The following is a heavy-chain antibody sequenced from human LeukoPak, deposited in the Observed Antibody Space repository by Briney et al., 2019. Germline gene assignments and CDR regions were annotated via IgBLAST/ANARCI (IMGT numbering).Heavy chain of an antibody. Sequence: GGSLRLSCAASGFTFSTPAMNWVRQAPGKGLEWVSSISGSGGSTYYADSVKGRFTISRDNSKNTLYLQMNSLRAEDTAVYYCAKDRDSSGSIFHYWGQGTLVAASS. CDR1: GFTFSTPA. CDR3: AKDRDSSGSIFHY. CDR2: ISGSGGST. D-gene: IGHD3-22*01. V-gene: IGHV3-23*01. J-gene: IGHJ4*02.